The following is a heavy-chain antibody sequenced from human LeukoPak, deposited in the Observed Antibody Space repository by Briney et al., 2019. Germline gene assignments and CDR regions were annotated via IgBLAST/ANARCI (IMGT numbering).Heavy chain of an antibody. J-gene: IGHJ4*02. Sequence: PGGSLRLSCAASGFIFSSYWMHWVRQAPGKGLVWVSRINTDGSSAIYADSVKGRFTISRDNAKNTLFLQMNSLRAEDTAVYYCATSPVGTTTPYYFDYWGQGTLVTVSS. V-gene: IGHV3-74*01. CDR1: GFIFSSYW. CDR2: INTDGSSA. CDR3: ATSPVGTTTPYYFDY. D-gene: IGHD1-26*01.